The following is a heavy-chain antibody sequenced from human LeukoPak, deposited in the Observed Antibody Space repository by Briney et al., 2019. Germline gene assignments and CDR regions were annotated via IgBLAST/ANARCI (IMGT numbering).Heavy chain of an antibody. V-gene: IGHV1-69*06. D-gene: IGHD5-18*01. Sequence: ASVKVSCKVSGYTLTEFSMHWVRQAPGQGLEWMGGIIPIFGTANYAQKFQGRVTITADKSTSTAYMELSSLRSEDTAVYYCASSPEAMVTRVSYYYYYMDVWGKGTTVTVSS. CDR1: GYTLTEFS. CDR3: ASSPEAMVTRVSYYYYYMDV. CDR2: IIPIFGTA. J-gene: IGHJ6*03.